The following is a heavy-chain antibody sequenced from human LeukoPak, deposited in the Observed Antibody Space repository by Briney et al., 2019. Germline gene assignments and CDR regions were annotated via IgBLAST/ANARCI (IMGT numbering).Heavy chain of an antibody. V-gene: IGHV3-66*01. J-gene: IGHJ6*03. CDR1: GFTVSSNY. CDR2: IYSGGST. Sequence: GGSLRLSCAASGFTVSSNYMSWVRQAPGKGLEWVSVIYSGGSTYYADSVKGRFTISRDNSKNTLYLQMTSLRVEDTAVYSCAKTGFQWGDYYYYMDVWDKGTTVTVSS. CDR3: AKTGFQWGDYYYYMDV. D-gene: IGHD1-14*01.